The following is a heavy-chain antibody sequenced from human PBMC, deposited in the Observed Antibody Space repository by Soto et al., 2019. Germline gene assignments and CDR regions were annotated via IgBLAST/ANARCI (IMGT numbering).Heavy chain of an antibody. V-gene: IGHV1-46*01. CDR3: AVWNSLGNDNFWSGPFDI. D-gene: IGHD3-3*01. CDR2: INPGGAKT. J-gene: IGHJ4*02. Sequence: ASVKVSCKASGYTFTRYHMHWVRQAPGQGLEWMGIINPGGAKTNYAQKFQGRVTMTGDTSTSTVYMELSSLRSEDTAVYYCAVWNSLGNDNFWSGPFDIWGQGTPVTVSS. CDR1: GYTFTRYH.